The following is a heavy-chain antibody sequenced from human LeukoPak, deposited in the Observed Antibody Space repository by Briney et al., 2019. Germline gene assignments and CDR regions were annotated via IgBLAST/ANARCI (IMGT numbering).Heavy chain of an antibody. J-gene: IGHJ4*02. D-gene: IGHD6-13*01. CDR2: IKQDGSEK. Sequence: GGSLRLSCAASGFTFSSYWMSWVRQAPGKELEWVANIKQDGSEKYYVDSVKGRFTISGDNAKNSLYLQMNSLRAEDTAVYYCARADSSSWYEVGLFDYWGQGTLVTVSS. V-gene: IGHV3-7*01. CDR1: GFTFSSYW. CDR3: ARADSSSWYEVGLFDY.